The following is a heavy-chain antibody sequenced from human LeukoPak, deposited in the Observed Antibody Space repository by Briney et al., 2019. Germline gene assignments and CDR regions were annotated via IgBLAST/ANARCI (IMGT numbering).Heavy chain of an antibody. V-gene: IGHV2-5*02. CDR2: IYWDDDK. CDR1: GFSLSTSGVG. D-gene: IGHD6-19*01. CDR3: AHSRPRWLKLVPGTGSKYNWFDP. J-gene: IGHJ5*02. Sequence: SGPTLVKPTQTLTLTCTFSGFSLSTSGVGVGWIRQPPGKALEWLALIYWDDDKRYSPSLKSRLTITKDTSKNQVVLTMTNMDPVDTATYYCAHSRPRWLKLVPGTGSKYNWFDPWGQGTLVTVSS.